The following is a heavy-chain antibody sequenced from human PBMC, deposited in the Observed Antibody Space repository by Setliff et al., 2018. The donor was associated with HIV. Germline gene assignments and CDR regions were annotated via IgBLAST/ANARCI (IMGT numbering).Heavy chain of an antibody. J-gene: IGHJ3*02. D-gene: IGHD4-17*01. CDR1: GYTFTSYA. CDR3: AREFYGGNLHDAFDI. V-gene: IGHV1-3*01. CDR2: ITVGDGNT. Sequence: ASVKVSCKASGYTFTSYAIHWVRQAPGQRLEWMGWITVGDGNTKYSQKFQSRVTITRDTSASTAYMELHSLRSEDTAIYYCAREFYGGNLHDAFDIWGQGTMVTVSS.